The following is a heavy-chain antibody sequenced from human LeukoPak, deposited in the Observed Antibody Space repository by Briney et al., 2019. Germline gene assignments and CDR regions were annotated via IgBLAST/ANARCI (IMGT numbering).Heavy chain of an antibody. CDR2: INPNSGGT. CDR3: ARGSDFWSGYYGGWMVRGVPAYYYYGMDV. V-gene: IGHV1-2*02. J-gene: IGHJ6*02. D-gene: IGHD3-3*01. CDR1: GYTFTGYY. Sequence: ASVKVSCKASGYTFTGYYMHWVRQAPGQGLEWMGWINPNSGGTNYAQKFQGRVTITRDTSISTAYMELSRLRSDDTAVYYCARGSDFWSGYYGGWMVRGVPAYYYYGMDVWGQGTTVTVSS.